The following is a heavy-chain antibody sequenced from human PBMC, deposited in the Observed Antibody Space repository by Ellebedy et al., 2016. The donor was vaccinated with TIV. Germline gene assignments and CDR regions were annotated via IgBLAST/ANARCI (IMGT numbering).Heavy chain of an antibody. J-gene: IGHJ3*02. D-gene: IGHD1-26*01. CDR2: IYDSGRT. V-gene: IGHV4-39*01. CDR3: ALNTGLGGWGVGNAFDI. Sequence: SETLSLXCNVSGGSISGTYTSYYWGWIRQPPGKGLEWIGSIYDSGRTHYNPSLKSRVTISVDTSKNQFSLKLSSVTAADTAVYYCALNTGLGGWGVGNAFDIWGQGTMVTVSS. CDR1: GGSISGTYTSYY.